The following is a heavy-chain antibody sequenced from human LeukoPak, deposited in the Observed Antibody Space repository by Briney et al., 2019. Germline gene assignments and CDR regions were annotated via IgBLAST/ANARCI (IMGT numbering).Heavy chain of an antibody. V-gene: IGHV3-48*03. CDR3: ARDRCDFWSGFLFDY. CDR1: GFTFSSYE. D-gene: IGHD3-3*01. CDR2: ISSSGSTI. J-gene: IGHJ4*02. Sequence: PGGSLRLSCAASGFTFSSYEMNWVRQAPGKGLEWVSYISSSGSTIYYADSVKGRFTISRDNAKNSLYLQMDSLRAEDTAVYYCARDRCDFWSGFLFDYWGQGTLVTVSS.